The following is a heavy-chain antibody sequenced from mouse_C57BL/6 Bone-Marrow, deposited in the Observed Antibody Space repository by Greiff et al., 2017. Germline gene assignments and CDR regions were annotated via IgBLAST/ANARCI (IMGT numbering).Heavy chain of an antibody. Sequence: QVQLKQSGPELVKPGASVKISCKASGYAFSSSWMNWVKQRPGKGLEWIGRIYPGDGDTNYNGKFKGKATLTADKSSSTAYMQLSSLTSEDSAVYFCARDLLRNYYFDYWGQGTTLTVSS. V-gene: IGHV1-82*01. J-gene: IGHJ2*01. CDR3: ARDLLRNYYFDY. D-gene: IGHD2-1*01. CDR1: GYAFSSSW. CDR2: IYPGDGDT.